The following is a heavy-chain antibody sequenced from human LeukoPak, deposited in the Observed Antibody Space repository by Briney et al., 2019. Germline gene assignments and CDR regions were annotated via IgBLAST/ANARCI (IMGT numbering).Heavy chain of an antibody. Sequence: GRSLRLSCAASGFTFSSYGMHWVRQAPGKGLEWVAAISGSGGSTYYADSVKGRFTISRDNSKNTLYLQMNSLRAEDTAVYYCAKESIAAALEYWGQGTLVTVSS. CDR2: ISGSGGST. J-gene: IGHJ4*02. CDR1: GFTFSSYG. V-gene: IGHV3-23*01. CDR3: AKESIAAALEY. D-gene: IGHD6-13*01.